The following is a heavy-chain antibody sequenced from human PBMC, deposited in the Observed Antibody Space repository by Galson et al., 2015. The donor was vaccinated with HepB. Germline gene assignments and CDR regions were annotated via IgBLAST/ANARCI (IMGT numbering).Heavy chain of an antibody. J-gene: IGHJ4*02. CDR2: LKSKADGGAT. CDR1: GFTFSHAW. D-gene: IGHD2-2*01. CDR3: TTDGVGYCSGASCYSSC. Sequence: SLRLSCAASGFTFSHAWMSWVRQAPGKGLEWVGRLKSKADGGATDYAAPVRGRFIISRDDSKNTLYLQMNSLQTEDTALYYCTTDGVGYCSGASCYSSCWGQGTPVTVSS. V-gene: IGHV3-15*01.